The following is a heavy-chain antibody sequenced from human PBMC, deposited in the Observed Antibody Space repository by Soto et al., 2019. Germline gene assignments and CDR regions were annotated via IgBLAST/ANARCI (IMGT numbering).Heavy chain of an antibody. CDR2: ISYDGSNK. J-gene: IGHJ6*02. V-gene: IGHV3-30*18. Sequence: QVQLVESGGGVVQPGRSLRLSCAASGFTFSSYGTHWVRQAPGKGLEWVAVISYDGSNKYYADSVKGRFTISRDNSKNTLYLQMNSLRAEDTAVYYCAKELQSYYNYYGTDVWGQGTTVTVSS. CDR1: GFTFSSYG. CDR3: AKELQSYYNYYGTDV. D-gene: IGHD4-4*01.